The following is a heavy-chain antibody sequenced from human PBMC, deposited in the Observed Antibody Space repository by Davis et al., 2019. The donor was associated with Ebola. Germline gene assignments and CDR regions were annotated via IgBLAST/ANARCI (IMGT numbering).Heavy chain of an antibody. J-gene: IGHJ6*02. CDR1: GFTVSSNY. V-gene: IGHV3-66*01. Sequence: GESLKISCAASGFTVSSNYMSWVRQAPGKGLEWVSVIYSGGSTYYADSVKGRFTISRDNSKNTLYLQMNSVRAEDTAVYYCASITIWVYGMDVWGQGTTVTVSS. CDR2: IYSGGST. D-gene: IGHD3-3*01. CDR3: ASITIWVYGMDV.